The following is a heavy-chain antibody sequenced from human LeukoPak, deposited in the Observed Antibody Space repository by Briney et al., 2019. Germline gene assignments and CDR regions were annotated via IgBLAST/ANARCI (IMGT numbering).Heavy chain of an antibody. J-gene: IGHJ3*02. CDR1: GFTFSSYS. CDR3: AKDRFRTLSSGRNHAFDI. Sequence: GGSLRLSCAASGFTFSSYSMNWVRQAPGKGLEWVSSISSSSSYIYYADSMKGRFTISRDNAKNSLYLQMNSLRVEDTALYYCAKDRFRTLSSGRNHAFDIWGQGTMVTVSS. CDR2: ISSSSSYI. V-gene: IGHV3-21*04. D-gene: IGHD3/OR15-3a*01.